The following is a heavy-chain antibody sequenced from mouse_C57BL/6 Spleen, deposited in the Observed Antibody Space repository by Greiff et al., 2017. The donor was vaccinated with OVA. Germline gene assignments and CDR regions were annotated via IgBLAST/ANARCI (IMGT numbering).Heavy chain of an antibody. D-gene: IGHD2-14*01. CDR1: GYTFTSYW. CDR3: ARAYRDKDY. J-gene: IGHJ2*01. Sequence: QVQLQQPGAELVKPGASVKLSCKASGYTFTSYWMQWVNQRPGQGLEWIGEIGPSDSYTNYNQKFKGKATLTGDTSSSTADMQLSSLTSEDAAVYYWARAYRDKDYWGQGTTLTVSS. CDR2: IGPSDSYT. V-gene: IGHV1-50*01.